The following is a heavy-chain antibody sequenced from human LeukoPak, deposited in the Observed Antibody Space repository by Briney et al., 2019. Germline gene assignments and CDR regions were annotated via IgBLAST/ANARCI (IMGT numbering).Heavy chain of an antibody. CDR3: ARTLYDSSGNYYYYYMDV. J-gene: IGHJ6*03. CDR2: IYYSGST. Sequence: GSLRLSCAASGFTFSSYSMNWVRQAPGKGLEWIGYIYYSGSTNYNPSLKSRVTISVDTSKNQFSLKLSSVTAADTAVYYCARTLYDSSGNYYYYYMDVWGKGTTVTVSS. CDR1: GFTFSSYS. V-gene: IGHV4-59*01. D-gene: IGHD3-22*01.